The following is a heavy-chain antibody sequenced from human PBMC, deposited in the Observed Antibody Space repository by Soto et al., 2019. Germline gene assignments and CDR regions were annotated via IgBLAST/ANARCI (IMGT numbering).Heavy chain of an antibody. J-gene: IGHJ6*02. Sequence: SETLSLTCAVSGYSISSGYYWGWIRQPPGKGLEWIGYIYYSGSTYYNPSLKSRVTISVDTSKNQFSLKLSSVTAADTAVYYCARDRYSSSSPYYYYGMDVWGQGTTVTVSS. CDR2: IYYSGST. CDR1: GYSISSGYY. V-gene: IGHV4-38-2*02. CDR3: ARDRYSSSSPYYYYGMDV. D-gene: IGHD6-6*01.